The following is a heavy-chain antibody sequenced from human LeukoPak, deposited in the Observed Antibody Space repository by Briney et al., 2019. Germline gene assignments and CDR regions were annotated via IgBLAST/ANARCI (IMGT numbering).Heavy chain of an antibody. CDR1: GFTFSGFG. CDR3: AKDRTYDYGTYDAFDI. D-gene: IGHD4-17*01. Sequence: GKSLRLSCAASGFTFSGFGMHWVRQAPGKGLEWVAVISYDGSNKYYVDSVKGRFTISRDNSKNTLYLQMNSLRPEDTAVYYCAKDRTYDYGTYDAFDIWGPGTMVTVSS. V-gene: IGHV3-30*18. J-gene: IGHJ3*02. CDR2: ISYDGSNK.